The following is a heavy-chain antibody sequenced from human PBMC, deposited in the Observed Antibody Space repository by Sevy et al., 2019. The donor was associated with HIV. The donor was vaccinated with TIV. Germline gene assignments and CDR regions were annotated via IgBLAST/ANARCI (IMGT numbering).Heavy chain of an antibody. J-gene: IGHJ6*02. V-gene: IGHV3-23*01. CDR1: GFIFSSYA. Sequence: GGSLRLSCAASGFIFSSYAMSWVRQAPGKGLEWGSVNIGSGGSTYYADFVKGRFTISRENSRKTLYPQMNSLRAEDTAVYYCAKGVSVDTAMVVMYYYYGMDVWGQGTTVTVSS. CDR3: AKGVSVDTAMVVMYYYYGMDV. D-gene: IGHD5-18*01. CDR2: NIGSGGST.